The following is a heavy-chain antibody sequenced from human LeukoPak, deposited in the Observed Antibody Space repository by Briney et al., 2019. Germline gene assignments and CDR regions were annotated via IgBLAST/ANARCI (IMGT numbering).Heavy chain of an antibody. CDR2: ISYDGSNK. CDR1: GFTFSGYG. D-gene: IGHD4-17*01. J-gene: IGHJ4*02. CDR3: AKDSYGVNPLRLIDY. V-gene: IGHV3-30*18. Sequence: PGGSLRLSCAASGFTFSGYGMDWVRQAPGKGLEWVAVISYDGSNKYYADSVKGRFTISRDNSKNTVYLQMNSLRVEDTAVYYCAKDSYGVNPLRLIDYWGQGTLVTVSS.